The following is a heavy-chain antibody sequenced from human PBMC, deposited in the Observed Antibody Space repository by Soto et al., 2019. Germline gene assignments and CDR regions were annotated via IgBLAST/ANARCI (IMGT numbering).Heavy chain of an antibody. CDR3: ARGGIVGAPLLFDY. Sequence: SETLSLTCTVSGGSISSYCWSWIRQPPGKGLEWIGYIYYSESTNYNPSLKSRVTISVDTSKNQFSLKLSSVTAADTAVYYCARGGIVGAPLLFDYWGQGTLVTVSS. CDR2: IYYSEST. CDR1: GGSISSYC. V-gene: IGHV4-59*01. J-gene: IGHJ4*02. D-gene: IGHD1-26*01.